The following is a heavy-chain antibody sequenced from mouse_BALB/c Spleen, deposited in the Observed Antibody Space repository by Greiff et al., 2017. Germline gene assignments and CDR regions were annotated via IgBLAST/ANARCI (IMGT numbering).Heavy chain of an antibody. Sequence: QVQLQQPGAELVMPGASVKMSCKASGYTFTDYWMHWVKQRPGQGLEWIGAIDTSDSYTSYNQKFKGKATLTVDESSSTAYMQLSSLTSEDSAVYDYARTERYAMDYWGQGTSVTVSS. CDR1: GYTFTDYW. V-gene: IGHV1-69*01. CDR2: IDTSDSYT. CDR3: ARTERYAMDY. J-gene: IGHJ4*01.